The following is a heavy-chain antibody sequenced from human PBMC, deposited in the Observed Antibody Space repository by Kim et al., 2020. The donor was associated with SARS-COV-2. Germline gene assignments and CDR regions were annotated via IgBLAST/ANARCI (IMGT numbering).Heavy chain of an antibody. CDR2: ISYDGTNK. J-gene: IGHJ4*02. CDR3: ASERTYKGGGSYYAFDY. CDR1: GFTFSSYA. Sequence: GGSLRLSCAASGFTFSSYAMHWVRQAPGKGLEWVAVISYDGTNKYYADSVRGRFTISRDNSKNTLYLQMNSLRAEDTAVYYCASERTYKGGGSYYAFDYWGQGTLVTVSS. D-gene: IGHD1-26*01. V-gene: IGHV3-30*04.